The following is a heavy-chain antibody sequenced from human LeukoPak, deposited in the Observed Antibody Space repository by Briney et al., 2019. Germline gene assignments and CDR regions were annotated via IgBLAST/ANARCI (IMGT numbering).Heavy chain of an antibody. CDR2: ISAGGAGT. CDR1: GFTFSTFA. D-gene: IGHD6-25*01. Sequence: GGSLRLSCAASGFTFSTFAANWARQAPGKGLGWVSAISAGGAGTYYADSVKGRFTISRDNPKSILYLQMHSLRAEDTAIYYCARLGHNSASDSWGQGTLVTVSS. V-gene: IGHV3-23*01. J-gene: IGHJ5*01. CDR3: ARLGHNSASDS.